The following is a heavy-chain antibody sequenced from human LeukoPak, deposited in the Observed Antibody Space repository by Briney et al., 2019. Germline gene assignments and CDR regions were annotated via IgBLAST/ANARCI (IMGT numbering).Heavy chain of an antibody. CDR2: IKQDGSEK. CDR1: GFTFSSYW. Sequence: GGSLRLSCAVSGFTFSSYWMSWVRQAPGKGLEWVANIKQDGSEKYYVDSVKGRFTISRDNAKNSLYLQMNSLRVEDTAVYYCARDRAAAGIFDYWGQGILVTVSS. D-gene: IGHD6-13*01. CDR3: ARDRAAAGIFDY. J-gene: IGHJ4*02. V-gene: IGHV3-7*03.